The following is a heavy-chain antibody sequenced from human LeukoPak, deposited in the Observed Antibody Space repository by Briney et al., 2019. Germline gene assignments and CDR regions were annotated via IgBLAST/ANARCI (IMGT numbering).Heavy chain of an antibody. Sequence: GESLKISCKGSGYTFTSYWIVWVRQMPGKGLEWMGIIYPGDSDTRYSPSFQGQVTISADKSISTAYLQWSSLKASDTAMYYCARPAKSGYSSGWPIGYWGQGTLVTVSS. V-gene: IGHV5-51*01. J-gene: IGHJ4*02. CDR3: ARPAKSGYSSGWPIGY. CDR1: GYTFTSYW. D-gene: IGHD6-19*01. CDR2: IYPGDSDT.